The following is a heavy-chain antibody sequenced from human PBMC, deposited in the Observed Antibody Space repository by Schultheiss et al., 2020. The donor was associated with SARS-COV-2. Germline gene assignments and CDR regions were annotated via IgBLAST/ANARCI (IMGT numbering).Heavy chain of an antibody. CDR2: IIPIFGTA. V-gene: IGHV1-69*13. Sequence: SVKVSCKASGGTFSSYAISWVRQAPGQGLEWMGGIIPIFGTANYAQKFQGRVTITADESTSTAYMELSSLRSEDTAVYYCASGGSGYVQLDPWGQGTLVTVSS. CDR3: ASGGSGYVQLDP. CDR1: GGTFSSYA. J-gene: IGHJ5*02. D-gene: IGHD5-12*01.